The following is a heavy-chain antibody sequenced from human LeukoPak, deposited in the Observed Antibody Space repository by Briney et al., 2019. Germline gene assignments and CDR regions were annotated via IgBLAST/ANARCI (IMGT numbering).Heavy chain of an antibody. J-gene: IGHJ5*02. D-gene: IGHD5-12*01. Sequence: PSETLSLTCKVSGYSIGRDYYWAWLRQPPGKGLEWIGSIFHTGRTVYNPSYESRLTISMDTSKNEFILRLNSVNAADTAVYFCARDGGYPTTDEGFDPWGLGTLVTVSS. V-gene: IGHV4-38-2*02. CDR3: ARDGGYPTTDEGFDP. CDR2: IFHTGRT. CDR1: GYSIGRDYY.